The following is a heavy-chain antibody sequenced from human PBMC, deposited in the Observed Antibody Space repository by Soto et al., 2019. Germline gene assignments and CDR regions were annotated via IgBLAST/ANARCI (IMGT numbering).Heavy chain of an antibody. CDR2: VYYTGST. J-gene: IGHJ4*02. CDR3: ASARWDY. Sequence: SETLSLTCAVSGGSFNSNYWSWVRQPPGKGLEWIGEVYYTGSTNYNPSLKSRVTISADTSKKQFSLKLTSVTAEDTARYYCASARWDYWGQGKLVNVS. V-gene: IGHV4-34*01. CDR1: GGSFNSNY.